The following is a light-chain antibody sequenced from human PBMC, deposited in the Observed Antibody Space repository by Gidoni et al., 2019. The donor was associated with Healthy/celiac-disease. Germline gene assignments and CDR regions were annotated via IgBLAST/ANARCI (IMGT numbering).Light chain of an antibody. V-gene: IGKV1-5*03. CDR2: NAS. CDR1: HSISSW. Sequence: DIQMTQSPSTLSASVGDRVTINCRASHSISSWLAWYQQKPGKAPKLLIYNASSLESGVPSRFSGSGSGTEFTLTISSLQPDDFATYYCQQYNSYSRTFGPGTKVDIK. CDR3: QQYNSYSRT. J-gene: IGKJ3*01.